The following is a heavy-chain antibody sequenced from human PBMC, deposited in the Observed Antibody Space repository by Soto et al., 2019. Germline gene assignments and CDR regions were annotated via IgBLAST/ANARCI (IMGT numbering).Heavy chain of an antibody. D-gene: IGHD5-18*01. CDR3: ARGIGVTAMDL. J-gene: IGHJ5*02. Sequence: QVQLQESGPGLVKPSQTLSLTCTVSGGSISSGGYYWSWIRQHPGKGLEWIGYIYYSGSTYYNPSLKTXXTXSXXTSKNQFSLKLSSVTAADTAVYYCARGIGVTAMDLWGQGTLVTVS. CDR1: GGSISSGGYY. CDR2: IYYSGST. V-gene: IGHV4-31*03.